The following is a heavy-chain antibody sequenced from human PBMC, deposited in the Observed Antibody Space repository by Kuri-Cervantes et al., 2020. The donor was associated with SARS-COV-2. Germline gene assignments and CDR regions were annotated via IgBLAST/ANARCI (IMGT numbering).Heavy chain of an antibody. CDR3: AGXXDGGFRAXXXTTEWGY. CDR2: IYYSGSI. J-gene: IGHJ4*02. Sequence: SETLSLTCTVPGGSISSHYWSWIRQPPGKGLEWIGYIYYSGSINYNPSLKSRVTISVDTSKNQFSLKLSSVTAADTAVYYCAGXXDGGFRAXXXTTEWGYWGQGTLVTVSS. D-gene: IGHD4-23*01. V-gene: IGHV4-59*08. CDR1: GGSISSHY.